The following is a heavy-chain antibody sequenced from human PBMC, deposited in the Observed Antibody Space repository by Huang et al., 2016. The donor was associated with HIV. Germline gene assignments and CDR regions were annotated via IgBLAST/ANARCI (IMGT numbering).Heavy chain of an antibody. CDR1: GGPISGYY. D-gene: IGHD1-26*01. J-gene: IGHJ3*01. CDR3: ARERGRVGVTWIDAFDL. V-gene: IGHV4-4*07. Sequence: GGPISGYYWSWIRQPAGKGLEWIGRIDASGSNNNRPSLKSRVTMSVERSKNQFSLHLNSVTAADTAIYYCARERGRVGVTWIDAFDLWGQGTLVTVSS. CDR2: IDASGSN.